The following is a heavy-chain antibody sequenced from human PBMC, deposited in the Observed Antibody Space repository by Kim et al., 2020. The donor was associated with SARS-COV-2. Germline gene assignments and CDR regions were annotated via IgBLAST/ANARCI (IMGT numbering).Heavy chain of an antibody. CDR1: GGSISSSSYY. CDR3: ANDIVEVVAATRHGYNTVNCFDP. V-gene: IGHV4-39*01. D-gene: IGHD2-15*01. CDR2: IYYSGST. J-gene: IGHJ5*02. Sequence: SETLSLTCTVSGGSISSSSYYWGWIRQPPGKGLEWIGSIYYSGSTYYNPSLKSRVTISGDTSKNQFSLKLSSVTAADTAVYYCANDIVEVVAATRHGYNTVNCFDPWGQGTLVTVSS.